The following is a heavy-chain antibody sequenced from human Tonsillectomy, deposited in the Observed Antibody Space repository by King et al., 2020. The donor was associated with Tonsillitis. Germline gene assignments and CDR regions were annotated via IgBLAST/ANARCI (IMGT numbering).Heavy chain of an antibody. Sequence: VQLVESGGGLVKPGGSLRLSCAASGFTFSDYYMNWIRQAPGKGLEWVSYISHSGLTIYYADSVKGRFTISRDNAKNSLYLQINSLRAEDTALYFCARERLGELRYFDYWGQGTLVTVSS. J-gene: IGHJ4*02. CDR1: GFTFSDYY. CDR3: ARERLGELRYFDY. V-gene: IGHV3-11*01. D-gene: IGHD3-16*01. CDR2: ISHSGLTI.